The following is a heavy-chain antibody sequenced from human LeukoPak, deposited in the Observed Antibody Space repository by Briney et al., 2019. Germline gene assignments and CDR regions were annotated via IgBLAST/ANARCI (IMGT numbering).Heavy chain of an antibody. V-gene: IGHV4-39*01. Sequence: TSETLSLTSTVSGGSLSSSSYYWGWIRQPPGKGLEWIGTIYYSGTTYFSPSLKSRVTISVDTSENQFSLRLSSVPAADTAIYYCATTYCSGDTCYLDSWGQGTLVTVSS. D-gene: IGHD2-15*01. CDR3: ATTYCSGDTCYLDS. CDR1: GGSLSSSSYY. J-gene: IGHJ4*02. CDR2: IYYSGTT.